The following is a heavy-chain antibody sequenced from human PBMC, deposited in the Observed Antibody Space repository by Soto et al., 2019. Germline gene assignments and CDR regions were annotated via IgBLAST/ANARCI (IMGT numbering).Heavy chain of an antibody. D-gene: IGHD3-10*01. V-gene: IGHV1-18*01. CDR2: IATYNSNR. J-gene: IGHJ5*02. CDR1: GDTFTNFG. Sequence: GASVKVSCKTSGDTFTNFGLSWVRQAPGQGLEWMGWIATYNSNRNHAQKFQGRLTLTTDTSTSTAYMELKSLGYDDTAVYYCARVLRGVVNWFDPWGQGTLVTVSS. CDR3: ARVLRGVVNWFDP.